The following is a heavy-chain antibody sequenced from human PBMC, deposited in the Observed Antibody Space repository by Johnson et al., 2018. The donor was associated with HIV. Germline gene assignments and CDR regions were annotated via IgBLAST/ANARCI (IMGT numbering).Heavy chain of an antibody. J-gene: IGHJ3*02. CDR2: IYSDDMT. V-gene: IGHV3-66*03. D-gene: IGHD6-19*01. CDR3: TGGWYSLSAFDI. Sequence: VQLVESGGGLIQSGGSLRLSCAASGFTVSRNYMSWVRQAPGKGLEWVSVIYSDDMTYYADSVKGRFTISRDNSKNTLHLQMNSLRPKDTAMYYCTGGWYSLSAFDIWGQGTVVTVSS. CDR1: GFTVSRNY.